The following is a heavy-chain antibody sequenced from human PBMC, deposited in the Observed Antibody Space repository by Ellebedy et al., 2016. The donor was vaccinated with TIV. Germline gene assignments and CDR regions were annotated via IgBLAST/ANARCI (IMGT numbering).Heavy chain of an antibody. D-gene: IGHD4-17*01. Sequence: LSLTCTVSDYSISSGYYWGWIRQPPGKGLEWVSHISTSGYTKYYAESVKGRFTISRDNAKNSLYLQMNSLRDEYTAVYYCARDPTDYWGQGTLVTVSS. CDR1: DYSISSGYY. CDR2: ISTSGYTK. J-gene: IGHJ4*02. CDR3: ARDPTDY. V-gene: IGHV3-11*04.